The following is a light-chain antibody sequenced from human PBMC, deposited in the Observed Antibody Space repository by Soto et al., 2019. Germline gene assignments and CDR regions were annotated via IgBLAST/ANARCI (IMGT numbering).Light chain of an antibody. Sequence: EIVLTQSPGTLSLSPGERATLSCRASQSVSSSYLAWYQQTPGQAPRLLIYGASSRPTGIPDRFRGSGSGKAFTVPISRVEPEDFAVYYCQQYGSSRTFGQGTKVEIK. J-gene: IGKJ1*01. CDR1: QSVSSSY. V-gene: IGKV3-20*01. CDR2: GAS. CDR3: QQYGSSRT.